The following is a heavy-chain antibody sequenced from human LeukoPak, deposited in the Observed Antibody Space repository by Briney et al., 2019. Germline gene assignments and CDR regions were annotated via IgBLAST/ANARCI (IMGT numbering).Heavy chain of an antibody. Sequence: APVKVSCKASGGTFSSYAISWVRQAPGQGLEWMGWISAYNGNTNYAQKLQGRVTMTTDTSTSTAYMELRSLRSDDTAVYYCARDRELHWFDPWGQGTLVTVSS. CDR3: ARDRELHWFDP. CDR1: GGTFSSYA. D-gene: IGHD1-26*01. V-gene: IGHV1-18*01. J-gene: IGHJ5*02. CDR2: ISAYNGNT.